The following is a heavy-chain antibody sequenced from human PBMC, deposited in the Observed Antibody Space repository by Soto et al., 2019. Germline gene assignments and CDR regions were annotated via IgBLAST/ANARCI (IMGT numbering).Heavy chain of an antibody. CDR3: ARSGGDTAMARHDANWFDP. CDR1: GYTFTGYY. J-gene: IGHJ5*02. CDR2: INPNSGGT. D-gene: IGHD5-18*01. V-gene: IGHV1-2*04. Sequence: GASVKVSCKASGYTFTGYYMHWVRQAPRQGLEWMGWINPNSGGTNYAQKFQGWVTTTRDTSISTAYMELSRLRSDDTAVYYCARSGGDTAMARHDANWFDPWGQGTLVTVSS.